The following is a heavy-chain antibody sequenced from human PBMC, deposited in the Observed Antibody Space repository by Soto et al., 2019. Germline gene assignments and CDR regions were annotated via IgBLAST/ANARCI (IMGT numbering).Heavy chain of an antibody. J-gene: IGHJ4*02. CDR3: ARGASYIAAAGTDLDY. D-gene: IGHD6-13*01. CDR1: GGSFSGYY. CDR2: VNHSGST. V-gene: IGHV4-34*01. Sequence: PSETLSLTCAVYGGSFSGYYWSWIRQPPGKGLEWIGEVNHSGSTNYNPSLKSRVTISVDTSKNQFSLKLSSVTAADTAVYYCARGASYIAAAGTDLDYWGQGTLVTVSS.